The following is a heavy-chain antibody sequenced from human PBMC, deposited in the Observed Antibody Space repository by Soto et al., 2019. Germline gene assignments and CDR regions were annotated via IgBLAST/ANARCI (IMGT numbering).Heavy chain of an antibody. CDR1: GYTFTSYD. CDR3: ARSAQEGNWFDP. J-gene: IGHJ5*02. Sequence: QVQLVQSGAEVKQPGASVKVSCKASGYTFTSYDINWVRQATGQGLEWMGWMNPNTGNTGYAQKFQGRVTMTRNTSISTAYMEPSSLRSEDTAVYYCARSAQEGNWFDPWDQGTLVTVSS. D-gene: IGHD6-25*01. V-gene: IGHV1-8*01. CDR2: MNPNTGNT.